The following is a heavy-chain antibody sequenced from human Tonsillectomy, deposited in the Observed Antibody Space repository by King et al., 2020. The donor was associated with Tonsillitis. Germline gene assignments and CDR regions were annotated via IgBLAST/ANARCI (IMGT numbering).Heavy chain of an antibody. CDR1: GFTFSSYG. CDR3: AKELPLSLPPYYDFWSGYYWCGPPDDY. V-gene: IGHV3-30*02. J-gene: IGHJ4*02. CDR2: IRYDGSNK. D-gene: IGHD3-3*01. Sequence: VQLVESGGGVVQPGGSLRLSCAASGFTFSSYGMHWVRQAPGKGLEWVAFIRYDGSNKYYADSVKGRFTISRDNSKNTLYLQMNSLRAEDTAVYYGAKELPLSLPPYYDFWSGYYWCGPPDDYWFQGTLVTVSS.